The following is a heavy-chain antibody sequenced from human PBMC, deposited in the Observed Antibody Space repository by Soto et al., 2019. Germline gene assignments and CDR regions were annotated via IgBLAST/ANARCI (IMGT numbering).Heavy chain of an antibody. CDR1: GDSISSTSHY. CDR2: LYDSGTT. V-gene: IGHV4-61*01. CDR3: ARTRRFGVGAWYDP. Sequence: QVQLQESGPGLVKPSETLSLICTVSGDSISSTSHYWSWIRQPPGKVLEWIGYLYDSGTTNHNLSPKSRVTISVDTSKNQVSLKLRSVTAADTAGYYCARTRRFGVGAWYDPWGQGTLVTVSS. D-gene: IGHD3-3*01. J-gene: IGHJ5*02.